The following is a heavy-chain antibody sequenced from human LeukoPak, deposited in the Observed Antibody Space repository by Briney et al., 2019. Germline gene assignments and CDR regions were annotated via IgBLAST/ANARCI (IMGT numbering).Heavy chain of an antibody. CDR1: GFTFSSYA. V-gene: IGHV3-48*02. Sequence: PGGSLRLSCAASGFTFSSYAMHWVRQAPGKGLEWVSYISSSSSTINYADSVKGRFTISRDNAKNSLYLQMNSLRDEDTAVYYCARDPAADIDYWGQGTLVTVSS. CDR2: ISSSSSTI. CDR3: ARDPAADIDY. D-gene: IGHD6-13*01. J-gene: IGHJ4*02.